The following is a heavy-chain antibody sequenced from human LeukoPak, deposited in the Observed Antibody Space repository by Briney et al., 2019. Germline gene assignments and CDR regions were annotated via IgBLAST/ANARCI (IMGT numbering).Heavy chain of an antibody. V-gene: IGHV3-7*01. CDR1: GFTFTDYW. CDR3: ARDGTAAGLYFDL. J-gene: IGHJ4*01. CDR2: IRHDGSKK. Sequence: GGSLRLSCEVSGFTFTDYWMNWVRQAPGKGPEWVASIRHDGSKKTYVDSVKGRFTISRDNTKNSLSLQLNGLRAEDTAVYCCARDGTAAGLYFDLWGQGTLVTVSS. D-gene: IGHD6-13*01.